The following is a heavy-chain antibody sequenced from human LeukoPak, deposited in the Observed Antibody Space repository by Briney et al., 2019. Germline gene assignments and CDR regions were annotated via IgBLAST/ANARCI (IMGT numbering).Heavy chain of an antibody. D-gene: IGHD3-10*01. Sequence: ASVKVSCKASGYTFTSYGISWVRQAPGQGLEWMGWINPNSGGTNYAQKFQGRVTMTRDTSISTAYMELSRLRSDDTAVYYCARADTPNGSGSPWGQGTLVTVSS. CDR1: GYTFTSYG. CDR2: INPNSGGT. CDR3: ARADTPNGSGSP. J-gene: IGHJ5*02. V-gene: IGHV1-2*02.